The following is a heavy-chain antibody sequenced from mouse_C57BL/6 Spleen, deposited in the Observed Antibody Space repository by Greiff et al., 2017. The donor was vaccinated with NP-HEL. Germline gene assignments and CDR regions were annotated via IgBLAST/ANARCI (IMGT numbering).Heavy chain of an antibody. CDR1: GYTFTSYW. J-gene: IGHJ4*01. D-gene: IGHD3-2*02. V-gene: IGHV1-50*01. CDR2: IDPSDSYT. CDR3: ARRVTAQAPYYYAMDY. Sequence: VQLQQPGAELVKPGASVKLSCKASGYTFTSYWMQWVKQRPGQGLEWIGEIDPSDSYTNYNQKFKGKATLTVDTSSSTAYMQLSSLTSEDSAVYYCARRVTAQAPYYYAMDYWGQGTSVTVSS.